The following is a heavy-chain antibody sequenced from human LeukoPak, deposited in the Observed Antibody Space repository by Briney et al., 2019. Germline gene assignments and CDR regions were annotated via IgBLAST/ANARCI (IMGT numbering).Heavy chain of an antibody. CDR1: GGSISSYY. CDR3: ARDGGYSSSWYASSWYFDL. Sequence: SETLSLTCTVSGGSISSYYWSWIRQPPGKGLEWIGYIYYSGSTNYNPSLKSRVTISVDTSKNQFSLKLSSVTAADTAVYYCARDGGYSSSWYASSWYFDLWGRGTLVTVSS. CDR2: IYYSGST. V-gene: IGHV4-59*01. J-gene: IGHJ2*01. D-gene: IGHD6-13*01.